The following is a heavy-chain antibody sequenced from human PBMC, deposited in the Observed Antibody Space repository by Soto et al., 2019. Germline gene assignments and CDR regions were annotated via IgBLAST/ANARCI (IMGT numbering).Heavy chain of an antibody. CDR3: AHRGGDVPFDP. CDR1: GFSLSTSGVG. D-gene: IGHD2-21*02. Sequence: QITLKESGPTLVKPTQTLTLTCTFSGFSLSTSGVGVGWIRQPPGKALEWLALIYWNDDKRYSPSLKSRLTITKDTPKNHVVLTMTNMDPVDTATYYCAHRGGDVPFDPWGQGTLVTVSS. CDR2: IYWNDDK. V-gene: IGHV2-5*01. J-gene: IGHJ5*02.